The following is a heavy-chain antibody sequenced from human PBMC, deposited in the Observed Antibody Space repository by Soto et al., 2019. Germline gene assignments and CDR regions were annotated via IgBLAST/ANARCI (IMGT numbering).Heavy chain of an antibody. V-gene: IGHV4-59*01. CDR3: ARGIAVAGENWFDP. D-gene: IGHD6-19*01. CDR2: IYYSGST. CDR1: GGSISSYY. J-gene: IGHJ5*02. Sequence: SETLSLTCTVSGGSISSYYWSWIRQPPGKGLEWIGYIYYSGSTNYNPSLKSRVTISVDTSKNQFSLKLSSVTAADTAVYYCARGIAVAGENWFDPWGQGTLVTVSS.